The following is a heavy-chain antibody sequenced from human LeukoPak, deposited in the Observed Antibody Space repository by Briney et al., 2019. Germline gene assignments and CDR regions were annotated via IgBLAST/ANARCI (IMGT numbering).Heavy chain of an antibody. CDR1: VGSISSSSYY. CDR3: ARDRVAAGMGAFDI. D-gene: IGHD6-13*01. Sequence: PSVTLSLTCTVSVGSISSSSYYWGWVRQPPGKGLVWIGSIYYRGNTYYNPSLKSRVTITVDTSKNQFTLKLSSVTAADTAVYYCARDRVAAGMGAFDIWGQGTMVTVSS. J-gene: IGHJ3*02. CDR2: IYYRGNT. V-gene: IGHV4-39*06.